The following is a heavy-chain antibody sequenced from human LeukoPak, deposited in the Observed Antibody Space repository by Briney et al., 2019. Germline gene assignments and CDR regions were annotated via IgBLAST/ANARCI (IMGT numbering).Heavy chain of an antibody. Sequence: QTGGSLRLSCAASGFTFSSYAMHWVRQAPGKGLEWVAVISYDGSNKYYADSVKGRFTISRDNSKNTLYLQMNSLRAEDTAVYYCARGDPDPAAPLDYWGQGTLATVSS. CDR3: ARGDPDPAAPLDY. CDR1: GFTFSSYA. J-gene: IGHJ4*02. D-gene: IGHD2-2*01. V-gene: IGHV3-30*04. CDR2: ISYDGSNK.